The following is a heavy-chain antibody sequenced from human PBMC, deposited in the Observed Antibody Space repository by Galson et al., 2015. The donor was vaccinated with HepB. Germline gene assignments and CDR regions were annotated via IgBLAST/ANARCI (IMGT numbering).Heavy chain of an antibody. CDR2: IYWDDDK. Sequence: PALVKPTQTLTLTCTFSGFSLSTSGVGVGWIRQPPGKALEWLALIYWDDDKRYSPSLKSRLTITKGTSKNQVVLTMTNMDPVDTATYYCAHSADYWTTVTTNFDYWGQGTLVTVSS. CDR3: AHSADYWTTVTTNFDY. V-gene: IGHV2-5*02. CDR1: GFSLSTSGVG. D-gene: IGHD4-17*01. J-gene: IGHJ4*02.